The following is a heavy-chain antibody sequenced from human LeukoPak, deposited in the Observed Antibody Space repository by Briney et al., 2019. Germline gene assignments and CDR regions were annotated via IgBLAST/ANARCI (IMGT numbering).Heavy chain of an antibody. J-gene: IGHJ4*02. D-gene: IGHD1-26*01. V-gene: IGHV3-30*18. CDR2: ISYDGSNK. Sequence: GGSLRLFCAACGFTFSSYGMQWVRESPGKGREWVAVISYDGSNKYYADSVKGRFTISRDNSKNTLYLQMNSLRAEDTAVYYCAKDQTDTTLIDYWGQGTLVTVSS. CDR3: AKDQTDTTLIDY. CDR1: GFTFSSYG.